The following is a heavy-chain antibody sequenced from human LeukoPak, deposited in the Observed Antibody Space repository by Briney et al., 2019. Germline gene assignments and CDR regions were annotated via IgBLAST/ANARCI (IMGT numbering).Heavy chain of an antibody. D-gene: IGHD2-21*02. CDR3: ARDAYCGGDCYSYYYYGMDV. J-gene: IGHJ6*02. CDR1: GFTFSSYA. CDR2: ISGSGGST. V-gene: IGHV3-23*01. Sequence: GGSLRLSCAASGFTFSSYAMSWVRQAPGKGLEWVSAISGSGGSTHYADSVKGRFTISRDNSKNTLYLQMNSLRAEDTAVYYCARDAYCGGDCYSYYYYGMDVWGQGTTVTVSS.